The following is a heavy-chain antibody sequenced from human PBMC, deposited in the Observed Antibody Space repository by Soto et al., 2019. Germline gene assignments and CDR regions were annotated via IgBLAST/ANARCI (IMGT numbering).Heavy chain of an antibody. CDR3: ARVNYGNYYYYYGMDV. CDR2: IYYSGST. CDR1: GGSISSGGYY. V-gene: IGHV4-31*03. J-gene: IGHJ6*02. D-gene: IGHD4-17*01. Sequence: SETLSLTCTVSGGSISSGGYYWSWIRQHPGKGLEWIGYIYYSGSTYYNPSLKSRVTISVDTSKNQFSLKLSSVTAADTAVYYCARVNYGNYYYYYGMDVWGQGTTVTVSS.